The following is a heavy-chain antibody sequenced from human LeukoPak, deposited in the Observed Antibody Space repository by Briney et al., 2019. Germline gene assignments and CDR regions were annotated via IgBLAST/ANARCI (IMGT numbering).Heavy chain of an antibody. CDR2: ISYDGSNK. J-gene: IGHJ3*02. CDR3: AREPSGALCGGTRCHGEKFDI. Sequence: GRSLRLSCAASGFTFSSYAMHWVRQAPGKGLEWVAVISYDGSNKYYADSVKGRFTISRDNSKNTLYLQMNSLRAEDTALYYCAREPSGALCGGTRCHGEKFDIWGQGTMVTVSS. V-gene: IGHV3-30*04. D-gene: IGHD2-2*01. CDR1: GFTFSSYA.